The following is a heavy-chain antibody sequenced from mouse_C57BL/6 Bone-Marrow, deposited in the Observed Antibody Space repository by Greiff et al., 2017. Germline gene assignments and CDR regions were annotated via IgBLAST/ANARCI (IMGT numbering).Heavy chain of an antibody. V-gene: IGHV5-12*01. Sequence: DVQLVESGGGLVQPGGSLKLSCAASGFTFSDYYMYWVRQTPEKRLEWVAYISNGGGSTYYPDTVKGRFTISRDNAKNTLYLQMSRLKSEDTAMYYCARHNDYDFWYFDVWGTGTTVTVSS. CDR3: ARHNDYDFWYFDV. D-gene: IGHD2-4*01. J-gene: IGHJ1*03. CDR1: GFTFSDYY. CDR2: ISNGGGST.